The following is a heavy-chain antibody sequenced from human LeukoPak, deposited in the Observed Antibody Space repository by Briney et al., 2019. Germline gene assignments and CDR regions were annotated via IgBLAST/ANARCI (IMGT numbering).Heavy chain of an antibody. CDR2: ISAYNGNT. CDR3: ARGGYYNFLTGYYEGGYYYNGMDV. CDR1: GYTFTSYG. D-gene: IGHD3-9*01. V-gene: IGHV1-18*01. Sequence: ASVKVSCKASGYTFTSYGISWVRQAPGQGLEWMGWISAYNGNTNYAQKLQGRVTMTTDTSTSTAYMELRSLRSDDTAVYYCARGGYYNFLTGYYEGGYYYNGMDVWGQGTRVTVS. J-gene: IGHJ6*02.